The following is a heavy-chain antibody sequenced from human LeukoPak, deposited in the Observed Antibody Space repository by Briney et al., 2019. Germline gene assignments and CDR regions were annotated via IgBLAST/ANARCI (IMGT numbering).Heavy chain of an antibody. CDR2: INHSGST. Sequence: PSETLSLTCAVYGGSFSGYYWSWIRQPPGKGLEWIGEINHSGSTNYNPSLKSRVTISVDTSKNQFSLKLSSVTAADTAVYYCARARATKRPYNWFDPWGQGTLVTVSS. CDR3: ARARATKRPYNWFDP. CDR1: GGSFSGYY. D-gene: IGHD1-1*01. J-gene: IGHJ5*02. V-gene: IGHV4-34*01.